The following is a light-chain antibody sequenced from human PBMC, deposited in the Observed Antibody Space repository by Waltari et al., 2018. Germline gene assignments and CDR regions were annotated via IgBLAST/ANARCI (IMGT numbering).Light chain of an antibody. CDR3: QQYSSYPPT. J-gene: IGKJ2*01. CDR1: QSVDAW. Sequence: DIQMTHSPSTLSASVGDRVTITCRASQSVDAWLAWYQQKPGKAPKFLIYKASNLESGVPSRFSGSGSGTEFSLIITSLQPDDFGTYYCQQYSSYPPTFGQWSKLEI. V-gene: IGKV1-5*03. CDR2: KAS.